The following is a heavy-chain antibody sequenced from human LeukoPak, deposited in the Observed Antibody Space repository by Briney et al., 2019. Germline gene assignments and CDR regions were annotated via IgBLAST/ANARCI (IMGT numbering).Heavy chain of an antibody. V-gene: IGHV3-48*04. CDR2: ISSSSSNI. CDR3: ARVGRSGWTVDY. Sequence: GGSLRLSCAASGFDFSTYSIDWVRQAPGKGLEWVSYISSSSSNIYHADSVKGRFTISRDNSKNSLHLQMNSLRAEDTAVYYCARVGRSGWTVDYWGQGTLVTVSS. J-gene: IGHJ4*02. CDR1: GFDFSTYS. D-gene: IGHD6-19*01.